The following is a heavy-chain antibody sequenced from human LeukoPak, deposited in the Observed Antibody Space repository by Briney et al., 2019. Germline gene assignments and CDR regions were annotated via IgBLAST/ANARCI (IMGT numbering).Heavy chain of an antibody. CDR1: GGTFSRYT. J-gene: IGHJ6*03. CDR3: AGVEADPYFYYYMDV. CDR2: IIPMFGVP. V-gene: IGHV1-69*10. Sequence: AASVKVSCKASGGTFSRYTISWVRQAPGQGLEWMGGIIPMFGVPNYAQKFQVRVTITADKSTNTAYMELSSLRSEDTAVYYCAGVEADPYFYYYMDVWGKGTTVTVSS. D-gene: IGHD2-15*01.